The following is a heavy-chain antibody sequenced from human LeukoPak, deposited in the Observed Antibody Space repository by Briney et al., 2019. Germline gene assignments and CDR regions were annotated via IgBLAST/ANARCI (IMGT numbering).Heavy chain of an antibody. D-gene: IGHD3-3*01. V-gene: IGHV3-23*01. CDR3: AKDIAIFAPTDY. J-gene: IGHJ4*02. Sequence: GGSLRLSCAASGFTFSSYAMSWVRQAPGTGLEWVSGTSTSAGSTSYADSVKGRFTISRDNSKNILYLQMNSLRAEDTAIYYCAKDIAIFAPTDYWGQGTLVTVSS. CDR1: GFTFSSYA. CDR2: TSTSAGST.